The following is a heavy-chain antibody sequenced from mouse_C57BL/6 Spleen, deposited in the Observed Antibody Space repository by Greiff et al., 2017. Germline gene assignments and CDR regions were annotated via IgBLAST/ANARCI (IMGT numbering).Heavy chain of an antibody. V-gene: IGHV1-55*01. CDR2: IYPGSGST. J-gene: IGHJ2*01. CDR3: ARSGMGGYYFDY. Sequence: QVQLKQPGAELVKPGASVKMSCKASGYTFTSYWITWVKQRPGQGLEWIGDIYPGSGSTNYNEKFKSKATLTVDTSSSTAYMQLSSLTSEDSAVYYCARSGMGGYYFDYWGQGTTLTVSS. D-gene: IGHD2-3*01. CDR1: GYTFTSYW.